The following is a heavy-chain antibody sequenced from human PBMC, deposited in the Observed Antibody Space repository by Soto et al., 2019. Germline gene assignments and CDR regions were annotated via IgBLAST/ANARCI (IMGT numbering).Heavy chain of an antibody. D-gene: IGHD3-3*02. CDR2: ISSSSSYT. V-gene: IGHV3-11*06. J-gene: IGHJ4*02. CDR1: GFTFSDYY. Sequence: GGSLRLSCAASGFTFSDYYMSWIRQAPGKGLEWVSYISSSSSYTNYADSVKGRFTISRDNAKNSLYLQMNSLRVEDTAVYYCARSFSDLPSFDYWGQGTLVTVSS. CDR3: ARSFSDLPSFDY.